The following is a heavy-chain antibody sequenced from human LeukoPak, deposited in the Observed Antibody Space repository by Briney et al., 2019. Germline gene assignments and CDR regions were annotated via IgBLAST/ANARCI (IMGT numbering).Heavy chain of an antibody. D-gene: IGHD3-16*01. CDR2: IYHSGST. J-gene: IGHJ3*02. CDR3: ARLSYDYVWGKAFDI. Sequence: SETRSLTCAVSGYSISSGYYWGWIRQPPGKGLEWIGSIYHSGSTYYNPSLKSRVTISVDTSKNQFSLKLSSVTVADTAVYYCARLSYDYVWGKAFDIWGQGTMVTVSS. V-gene: IGHV4-38-2*01. CDR1: GYSISSGYY.